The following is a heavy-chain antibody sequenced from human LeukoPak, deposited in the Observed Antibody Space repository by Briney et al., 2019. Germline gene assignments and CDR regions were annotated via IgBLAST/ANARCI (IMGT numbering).Heavy chain of an antibody. CDR1: GFTFSSYE. J-gene: IGHJ4*02. CDR3: ARDHPRKDYGDY. Sequence: GGSLRLSCAAPGFTFSSYEMNWVRQAPGKGLEWVSYISSSGSTIYYADSVKGRFTISRDNAKNSLYLQMNSLRAEDTAVYYCARDHPRKDYGDYWGQGTLVTVSS. V-gene: IGHV3-48*03. CDR2: ISSSGSTI.